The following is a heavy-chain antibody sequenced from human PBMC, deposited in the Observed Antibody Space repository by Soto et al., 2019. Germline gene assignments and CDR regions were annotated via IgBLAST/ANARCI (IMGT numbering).Heavy chain of an antibody. D-gene: IGHD3-22*01. CDR2: INHSGST. V-gene: IGHV4-34*01. Sequence: SETLSLTCAVYGGSFSGYYWSWIRQPPGKGLEWIGEINHSGSTNYNPSLKSRVTISVDTSKNQFSLKLSSVTAADTAVYYCARIPNYDSSGHDAFDIWGQGTMVTVS. CDR3: ARIPNYDSSGHDAFDI. J-gene: IGHJ3*02. CDR1: GGSFSGYY.